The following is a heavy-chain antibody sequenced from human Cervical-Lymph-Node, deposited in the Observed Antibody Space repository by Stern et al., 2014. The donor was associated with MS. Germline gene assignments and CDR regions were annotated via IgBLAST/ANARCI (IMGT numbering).Heavy chain of an antibody. V-gene: IGHV4-34*01. Sequence: QVQLQQWGAGLLKPSETLSLTCAVYGGSFSGYYWSWIRQPPGKGLEWIGEINHSGSTNYNPSLKSRVTISVDTSKNQFTLKLSSVTAADTAVYYCARVRRGNYYGMDVWGQGTTVTVSS. J-gene: IGHJ6*02. D-gene: IGHD3-10*01. CDR3: ARVRRGNYYGMDV. CDR2: INHSGST. CDR1: GGSFSGYY.